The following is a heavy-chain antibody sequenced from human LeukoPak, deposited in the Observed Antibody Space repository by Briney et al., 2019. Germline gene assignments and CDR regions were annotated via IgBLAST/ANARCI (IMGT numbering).Heavy chain of an antibody. Sequence: GGSLRLSCAASGFTFSSYAMSWVRQAPGKGLEWVSAISGSGGSTYYADSVKGRFTISRDNSKNTLYLQMNSLRAEDTAVYYCAKAPVSLWFGELSPGFYFDYWGQGTLVTVSS. CDR1: GFTFSSYA. CDR2: ISGSGGST. J-gene: IGHJ4*02. D-gene: IGHD3-10*01. V-gene: IGHV3-23*01. CDR3: AKAPVSLWFGELSPGFYFDY.